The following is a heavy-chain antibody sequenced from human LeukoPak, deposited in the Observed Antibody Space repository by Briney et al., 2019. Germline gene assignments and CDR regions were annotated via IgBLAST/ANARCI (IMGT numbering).Heavy chain of an antibody. CDR3: TTDLYYDYVWGSYRYYAFDI. D-gene: IGHD3-16*02. V-gene: IGHV3-15*01. CDR1: GFTLRSYT. Sequence: PGGSLRLSCAASGFTLRSYTMNWVRRAPGKGLEWVGRIKSKTDGGTTDYAAPVKGRFTISRDDSKNTLYLQMNSLKTEDTAVYYCTTDLYYDYVWGSYRYYAFDIWGQGTMVTVSS. J-gene: IGHJ3*02. CDR2: IKSKTDGGTT.